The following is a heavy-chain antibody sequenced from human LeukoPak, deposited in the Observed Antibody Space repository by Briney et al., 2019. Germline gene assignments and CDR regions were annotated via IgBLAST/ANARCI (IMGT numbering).Heavy chain of an antibody. J-gene: IGHJ4*02. Sequence: PGGSLRLSCAASGFTFSSYGMHWVRQAPGKGLEWVAVIWYDGSNKYYADSMKGRFTISRDNSKNTLYLQMNSLRAEDTAVYYCARDFRYSNYFDYWGQGALVTVSS. V-gene: IGHV3-33*01. CDR1: GFTFSSYG. CDR2: IWYDGSNK. CDR3: ARDFRYSNYFDY. D-gene: IGHD4-11*01.